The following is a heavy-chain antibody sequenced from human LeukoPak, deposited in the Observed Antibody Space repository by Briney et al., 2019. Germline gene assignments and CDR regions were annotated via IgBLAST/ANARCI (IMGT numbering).Heavy chain of an antibody. CDR3: ARGGVGSGGSCCHFDY. CDR2: ISDDGSYT. CDR1: GFSFSSHW. D-gene: IGHD2-15*01. Sequence: GGSLRLSCAASGFSFSSHWVHWVRQAPGKGLVWVSRISDDGSYTSNVDSVKGRFTISRDNVNNMLYLHMNSLRAEDTAVYYCARGGVGSGGSCCHFDYWGQGTLVTVPS. J-gene: IGHJ4*02. V-gene: IGHV3-74*01.